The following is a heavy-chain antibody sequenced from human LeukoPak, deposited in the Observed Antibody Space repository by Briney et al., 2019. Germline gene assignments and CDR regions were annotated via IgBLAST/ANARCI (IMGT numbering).Heavy chain of an antibody. V-gene: IGHV3-74*01. Sequence: PGGSLRLSCVGSGFIFSQLWMQLVCKVPGKRLLWVSRINGDGSVTTDADSVKGRFTISRDNAKNTLYLQMNSLRAEDTAVYYCARDGLPAARDIWGQGTMVTVSS. CDR1: GFIFSQLW. J-gene: IGHJ3*02. CDR3: ARDGLPAARDI. CDR2: INGDGSVT. D-gene: IGHD6-6*01.